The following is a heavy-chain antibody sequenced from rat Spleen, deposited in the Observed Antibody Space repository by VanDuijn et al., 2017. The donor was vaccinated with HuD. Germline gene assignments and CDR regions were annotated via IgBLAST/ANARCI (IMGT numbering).Heavy chain of an antibody. J-gene: IGHJ2*01. CDR3: ATSGYTTDYYYLLVGY. CDR2: IIYDGSRT. CDR1: GFTFSDYN. V-gene: IGHV5S10*01. Sequence: EVQLVESGGGLVQPGRSLKLSCAASGFTFSDYNMAWVRQAPKKGLEWVATIIYDGSRTYYRDSVKGRFTISRDNAKSTLYLQMDSLRSEDTATYYCATSGYTTDYYYLLVGYWGQGVMVTVSS. D-gene: IGHD1-6*01.